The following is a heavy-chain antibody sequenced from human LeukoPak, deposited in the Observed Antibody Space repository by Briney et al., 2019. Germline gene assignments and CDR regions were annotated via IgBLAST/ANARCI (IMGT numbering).Heavy chain of an antibody. D-gene: IGHD1-26*01. CDR3: ASSSSIVGAKGFDY. CDR2: ISAYNGNT. J-gene: IGHJ4*02. V-gene: IGHV1-18*01. Sequence: GASVKVPCKASGYTFTSYGISWVRQAPGQGLEWMGWISAYNGNTNYAQKLQGRVTMTTDTSTSTAYMELRSLRSDDTAVYYCASSSSIVGAKGFDYWGQGTLVTVSS. CDR1: GYTFTSYG.